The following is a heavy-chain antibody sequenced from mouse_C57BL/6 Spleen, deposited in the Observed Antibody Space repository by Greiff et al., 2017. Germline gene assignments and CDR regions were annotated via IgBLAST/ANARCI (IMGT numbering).Heavy chain of an antibody. V-gene: IGHV5-6*01. Sequence: EVHLVESGGDLVKPGGSLKLSCAASGFTFSSYGMSWVRQTPDKRLEWVATISSGGSYTYYPDSVKGRFTISRDNAKNTLYLQMSSLKSEDTAMYYCARHLTTVVATRYFDVWGTGTTVTVSS. J-gene: IGHJ1*03. CDR2: ISSGGSYT. D-gene: IGHD1-1*01. CDR1: GFTFSSYG. CDR3: ARHLTTVVATRYFDV.